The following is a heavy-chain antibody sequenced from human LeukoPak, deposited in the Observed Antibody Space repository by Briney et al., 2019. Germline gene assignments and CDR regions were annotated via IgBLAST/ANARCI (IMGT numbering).Heavy chain of an antibody. J-gene: IGHJ5*02. CDR2: IHYSGSS. D-gene: IGHD2-2*01. CDR3: AREGVGYCSSTSCHEEENWFDP. Sequence: SETLSLTCTISDGSVSSGTYYWGWIRQSPGKGLEWIGSIHYSGSSYYNPSLKSRVTMSVDTSKNQFSLKLSSVTAADTAVYYCAREGVGYCSSTSCHEEENWFDPWGQGTLVTVSS. CDR1: DGSVSSGTYY. V-gene: IGHV4-39*07.